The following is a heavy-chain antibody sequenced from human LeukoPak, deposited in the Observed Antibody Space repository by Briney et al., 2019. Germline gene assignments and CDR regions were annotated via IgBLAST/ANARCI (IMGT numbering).Heavy chain of an antibody. CDR3: ARGGYYDSSGRNFDS. D-gene: IGHD3-22*01. CDR2: IKEYGREK. J-gene: IGHJ4*02. CDR1: GFTFSTYW. Sequence: GGPLRLSCAASGFTFSTYWMSWVRQAPGKGLEWVAKIKEYGREKLVDSVKGRFTISRDNAKNSLYLQMNSLRAEDTAVYYCARGGYYDSSGRNFDSWGQGTLV. V-gene: IGHV3-7*05.